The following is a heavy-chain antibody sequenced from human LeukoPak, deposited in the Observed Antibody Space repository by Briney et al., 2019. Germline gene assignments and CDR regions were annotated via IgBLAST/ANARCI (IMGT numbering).Heavy chain of an antibody. CDR2: IWFDGSKI. V-gene: IGHV3-33*08. J-gene: IGHJ4*02. D-gene: IGHD1-26*01. CDR1: GFTFSDHY. CDR3: ARDLAKGRYFDY. Sequence: GGSLRLSCAASGFTFSDHYMDWVRQAPGKGLEWVAVIWFDGSKIYYTDSVKGRFTISRDNSKNTLFLQMSSLRAEDSGVYYCARDLAKGRYFDYWGQGTLVTVSS.